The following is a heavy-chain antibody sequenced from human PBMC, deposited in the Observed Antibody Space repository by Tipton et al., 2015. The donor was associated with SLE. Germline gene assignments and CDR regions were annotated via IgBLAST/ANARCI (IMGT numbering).Heavy chain of an antibody. D-gene: IGHD2-15*01. CDR1: GDSISGQY. CDR3: AGAWQGYCSGGTCYVLDY. CDR2: ISNSETT. Sequence: TLSLTCTVSGDSISGQYWSWIRQAPGKGLEWIGYISNSETTNYNPSLKSRVTISVDTSKNQFSLKLRSVTAADTAVYYCAGAWQGYCSGGTCYVLDYWGQGTLVTVSS. J-gene: IGHJ4*02. V-gene: IGHV4-59*11.